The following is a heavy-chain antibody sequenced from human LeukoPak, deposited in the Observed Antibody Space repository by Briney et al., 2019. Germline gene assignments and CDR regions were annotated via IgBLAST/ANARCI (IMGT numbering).Heavy chain of an antibody. CDR2: ISTSGST. CDR3: ARGLPSYGDYVDYYFYMDV. CDR1: GGSISSYY. V-gene: IGHV4-4*07. Sequence: SETLSLTCTVSGGSISSYYWSWIRQPAGKGLQWIGRISTSGSTNYNPSLKSRVTMSVDRSTNEFSLTVRSVTAADTALYYCARGLPSYGDYVDYYFYMDVWGKGTTVTVSS. D-gene: IGHD4-17*01. J-gene: IGHJ6*03.